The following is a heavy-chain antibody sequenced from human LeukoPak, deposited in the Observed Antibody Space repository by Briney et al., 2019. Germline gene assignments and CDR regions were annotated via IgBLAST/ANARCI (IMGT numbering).Heavy chain of an antibody. CDR1: GFTFSSYA. Sequence: GRSLRLSCAASGFTFSSYAMSWVRQAPGKGLEWVSAISGSGGSTYYADSVKGRFTISRDNSKNTLYLQMNSLRAEDTAVYYCAKDGLAYYDFWSGYSPEDAFDIWGQGTMVTVSS. CDR3: AKDGLAYYDFWSGYSPEDAFDI. V-gene: IGHV3-23*01. J-gene: IGHJ3*02. CDR2: ISGSGGST. D-gene: IGHD3-3*01.